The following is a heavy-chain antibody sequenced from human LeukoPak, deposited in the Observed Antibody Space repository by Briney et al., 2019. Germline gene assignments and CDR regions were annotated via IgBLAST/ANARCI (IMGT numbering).Heavy chain of an antibody. CDR2: INPNSGGT. D-gene: IGHD6-13*01. CDR3: ARDSVAAAGSPYGPRGNYYYMDV. CDR1: GYTFTGYY. V-gene: IGHV1-2*02. J-gene: IGHJ6*03. Sequence: ASVKVSCKASGYTFTGYYMHWVRQAPGQGLEWMGWINPNSGGTNYAQKLQGRVTMTTDTSTSTAYMELRSLRSDDTAVYYCARDSVAAAGSPYGPRGNYYYMDVWGKGTTVTISS.